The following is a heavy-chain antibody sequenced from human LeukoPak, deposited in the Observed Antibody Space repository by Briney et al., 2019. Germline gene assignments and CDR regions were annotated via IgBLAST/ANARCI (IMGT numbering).Heavy chain of an antibody. V-gene: IGHV4-59*11. CDR2: IHYDGRT. CDR3: ARLVNYGYSDY. J-gene: IGHJ4*02. D-gene: IGHD3-22*01. CDR1: GGSTSGRY. Sequence: SETLSLTCTVSGGSTSGRYWTWIRQPPGKVLEWIGYIHYDGRTNYNPSFKSRVIISLDTPNNQFSLNLKSVTAADTAAYYCARLVNYGYSDYWGQGTLVTVSS.